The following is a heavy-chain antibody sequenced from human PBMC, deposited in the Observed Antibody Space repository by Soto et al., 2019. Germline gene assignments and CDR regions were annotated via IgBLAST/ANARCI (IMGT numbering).Heavy chain of an antibody. CDR3: AKGDTGDGIDYFDY. CDR2: ISGSGGST. J-gene: IGHJ4*02. V-gene: IGHV3-23*01. Sequence: GGSLRLSCAASGFTFSIYAMSWVRHAPGKGLEWVSAISGSGGSTYYADSVKGRFTISRDNSKNTLYLQMNSLRAEDTAVYYCAKGDTGDGIDYFDYWGQGTLVTVSS. CDR1: GFTFSIYA. D-gene: IGHD7-27*01.